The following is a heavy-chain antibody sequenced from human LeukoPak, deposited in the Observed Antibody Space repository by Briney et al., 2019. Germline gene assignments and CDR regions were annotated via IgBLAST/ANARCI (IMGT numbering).Heavy chain of an antibody. J-gene: IGHJ4*02. Sequence: SETLSLTCTVSGGSISSYYWSWIRQPPGKGLEWIGYIYYSGSTNYNPSLKSRVTISVDTSKNQFSLKLSSVTAADTAVYYCARGMIVDYWGQGTLVTVSS. V-gene: IGHV4-59*12. CDR3: ARGMIVDY. CDR2: IYYSGST. D-gene: IGHD3-22*01. CDR1: GGSISSYY.